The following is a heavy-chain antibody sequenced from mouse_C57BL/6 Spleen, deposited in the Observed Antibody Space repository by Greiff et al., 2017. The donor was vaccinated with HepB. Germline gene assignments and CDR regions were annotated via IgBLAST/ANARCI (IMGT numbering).Heavy chain of an antibody. CDR1: GYTFTSYW. CDR2: IDPSDSYT. J-gene: IGHJ3*01. CDR3: AGLRRGFAY. V-gene: IGHV1-69*01. Sequence: VQLQQSGAELVMPGASVKLSCKASGYTFTSYWMHWVKQRPGQGLEWIGEIDPSDSYTNYNQKFKGKSTLTVDKSSSTAYMQLSSLTSEDSAVYYCAGLRRGFAYWGQRTLVTVSA. D-gene: IGHD2-4*01.